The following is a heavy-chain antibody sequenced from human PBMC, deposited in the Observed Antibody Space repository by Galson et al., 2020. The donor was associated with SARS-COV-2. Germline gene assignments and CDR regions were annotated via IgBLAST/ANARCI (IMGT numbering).Heavy chain of an antibody. V-gene: IGHV4-59*02. Sequence: ASETMSLTCTVSGDSVSRYYWSWIRQPPGKGLEWIGYISYIGNTIQSPSLKSRVTMSVDTSKNQFSLRLTSVTAADTAVYYCARSHYDFLSGDYNVMVADYWGQGTLVTVSS. CDR1: GDSVSRYY. CDR3: ARSHYDFLSGDYNVMVADY. D-gene: IGHD3-3*01. J-gene: IGHJ4*02. CDR2: ISYIGNT.